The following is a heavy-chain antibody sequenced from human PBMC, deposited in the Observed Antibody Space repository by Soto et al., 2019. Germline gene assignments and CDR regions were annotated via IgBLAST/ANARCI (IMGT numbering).Heavy chain of an antibody. Sequence: QVQLVQSGAEVKKPGASVNVSCKASGYTFTSYDINWVRQATGQGLAWMGWMNPNSGNTGYAQKFQGRVTMTRHTSISTAYMELSSLRSEGTAVYYCARAKYGGNSDWFDPWGQGALVTVSS. J-gene: IGHJ5*02. CDR1: GYTFTSYD. V-gene: IGHV1-8*01. CDR3: ARAKYGGNSDWFDP. D-gene: IGHD2-21*02. CDR2: MNPNSGNT.